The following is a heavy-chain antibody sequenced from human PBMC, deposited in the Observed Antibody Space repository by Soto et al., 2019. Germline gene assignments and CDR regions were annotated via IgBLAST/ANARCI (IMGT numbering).Heavy chain of an antibody. Sequence: ASVKVSCKASGYTFTGYYMHWVRQAPGQGLEWMGWINPNSGGTNYAQKFQGWVTMTRDTSISTAYMELSRLRSDDTAVYYCARGIAVAGAILYYYYGMAVWGQGTTVTVSS. CDR1: GYTFTGYY. CDR2: INPNSGGT. D-gene: IGHD6-19*01. CDR3: ARGIAVAGAILYYYYGMAV. V-gene: IGHV1-2*04. J-gene: IGHJ6*02.